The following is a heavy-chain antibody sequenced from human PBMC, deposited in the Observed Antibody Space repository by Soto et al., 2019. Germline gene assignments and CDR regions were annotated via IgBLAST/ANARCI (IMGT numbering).Heavy chain of an antibody. CDR2: VNHSGST. CDR1: GGSFSGYY. V-gene: IGHV4-34*01. CDR3: ARAPGPHIAVAGTRPTHFDY. D-gene: IGHD6-19*01. Sequence: QVQLQQWGAGLLKPSETLSLTCAVYGGSFSGYYWSWIRQPPGKGLEWIGEVNHSGSTNYNPSLKSRVTISVDTSKNQFSLKLSSVTAADTAVYYCARAPGPHIAVAGTRPTHFDYWGQGTLVTVSS. J-gene: IGHJ4*02.